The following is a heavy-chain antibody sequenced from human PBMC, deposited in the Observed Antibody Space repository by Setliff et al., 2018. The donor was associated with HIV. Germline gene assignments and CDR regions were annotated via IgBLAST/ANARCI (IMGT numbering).Heavy chain of an antibody. D-gene: IGHD2-21*02. Sequence: PSETLSLTCAVSGGSISSSNWWSWVRQPPGKGLEWIGEIYHSGSTNYNPSLKSRVTISVDKSKNQFSLKLSSATAADTAVYYCAVGYCGGDCAWYFDLWGRGTLVTVSS. CDR1: GGSISSSNW. J-gene: IGHJ2*01. CDR3: AVGYCGGDCAWYFDL. CDR2: IYHSGST. V-gene: IGHV4-4*02.